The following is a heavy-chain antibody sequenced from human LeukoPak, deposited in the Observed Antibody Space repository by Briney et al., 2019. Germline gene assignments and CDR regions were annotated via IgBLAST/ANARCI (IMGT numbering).Heavy chain of an antibody. CDR1: GFTFSSYA. CDR3: ARVPPLGVVVIFAEMDY. J-gene: IGHJ4*02. V-gene: IGHV3-30-3*01. Sequence: GGSLRLSCAASGFTFSSYAMHLVRQAPGKGLEWVAVISYDGSNKYYADSVKGRFTISRDNSKNTLYLQMNSLRAEDTAVYYCARVPPLGVVVIFAEMDYWGQGTLVTVSS. CDR2: ISYDGSNK. D-gene: IGHD3-22*01.